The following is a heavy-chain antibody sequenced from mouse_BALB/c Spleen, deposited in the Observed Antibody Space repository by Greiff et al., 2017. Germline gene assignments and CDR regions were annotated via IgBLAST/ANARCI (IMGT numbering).Heavy chain of an antibody. CDR3: ARRSTTAPWFAY. V-gene: IGHV1-55*01. D-gene: IGHD1-2*01. Sequence: QVQLQQPGAELVKPGTSVKLSCKASGYNFTSSWINWVKLSPGQGLEWIGDIYPGSGSTNYNEKFKSKATLTVDTSSSTAYMQLSSLASEDSALYYCARRSTTAPWFAYWGQGTLVTVSA. J-gene: IGHJ3*01. CDR1: GYNFTSSW. CDR2: IYPGSGST.